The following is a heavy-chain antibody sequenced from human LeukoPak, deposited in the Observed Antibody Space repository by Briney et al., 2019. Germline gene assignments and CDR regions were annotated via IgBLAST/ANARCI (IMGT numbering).Heavy chain of an antibody. J-gene: IGHJ5*02. CDR3: ARGSGYDFWSGTNWFDP. V-gene: IGHV1-2*02. D-gene: IGHD3-3*01. Sequence: GALVKVSCKASGYTFTGYYMHWVRQAPGQGLEWMGWINPNSGGTNYAQKFQGRVSMTRDTSISTAYMELSMLRSDDTAVYYCARGSGYDFWSGTNWFDPWGQGTLVTVSS. CDR2: INPNSGGT. CDR1: GYTFTGYY.